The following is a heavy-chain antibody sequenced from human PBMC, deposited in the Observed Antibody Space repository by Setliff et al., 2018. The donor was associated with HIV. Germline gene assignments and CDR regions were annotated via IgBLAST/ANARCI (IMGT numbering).Heavy chain of an antibody. CDR3: ARDATYYNFWSGSYDAFDV. V-gene: IGHV3-21*01. Sequence: PGGSLRLSCAASGFTFSTYAMHWVRQAPGKGLEWVSSITSSEKYYIESVKGRFTISRDNSKKMLYLQMNSLRAEDTAVYYCARDATYYNFWSGSYDAFDVWGPGTMVTVSS. CDR2: ITSSEK. J-gene: IGHJ3*01. CDR1: GFTFSTYA. D-gene: IGHD3-3*01.